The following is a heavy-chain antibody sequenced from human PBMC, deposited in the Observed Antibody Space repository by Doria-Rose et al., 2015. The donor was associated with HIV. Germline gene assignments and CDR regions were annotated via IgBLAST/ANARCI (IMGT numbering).Heavy chain of an antibody. CDR2: IYPKNGGT. CDR1: GYTFTDHH. Sequence: EVQLQQSGPELVKPGASVKISCKTSGYTFTDHHTNWVKQSHGKSLEWIGDIYPKNGGTSYNQKFKGKATLTVDKSSSTAYMELRSLTSEDSAVYYCARPDYWGQGTTLTVSS. J-gene: IGHJ4*01. V-gene: IGHV1-69-2*01. CDR3: ARPDY.